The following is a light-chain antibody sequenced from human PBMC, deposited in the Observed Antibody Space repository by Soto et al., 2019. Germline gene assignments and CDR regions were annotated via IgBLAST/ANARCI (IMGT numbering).Light chain of an antibody. CDR3: QQYGSSGT. CDR2: GAS. CDR1: QSISNNY. Sequence: PGERATLSCRASQSISNNYLAWYQQKPGQAPSLLIYGASLRATGIPHKFSGGGSGTDFTLTISRLEPEDFAVYYCQQYGSSGTFGQGTKVDIK. J-gene: IGKJ1*01. V-gene: IGKV3-20*01.